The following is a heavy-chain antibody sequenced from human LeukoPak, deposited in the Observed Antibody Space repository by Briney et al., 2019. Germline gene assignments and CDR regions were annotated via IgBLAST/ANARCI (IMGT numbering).Heavy chain of an antibody. D-gene: IGHD2-15*01. Sequence: GGSLRLSCAASGFTFSSYEMNCVRQAPGKGLEWVSYISSSGSTIYYADSVKGRFTISRDNAKNSLYLQMNSLRAEDSAVYYCARDQGYCSGGSCYSLTDYWGQGTLVTVSS. CDR3: ARDQGYCSGGSCYSLTDY. J-gene: IGHJ4*02. V-gene: IGHV3-48*03. CDR1: GFTFSSYE. CDR2: ISSSGSTI.